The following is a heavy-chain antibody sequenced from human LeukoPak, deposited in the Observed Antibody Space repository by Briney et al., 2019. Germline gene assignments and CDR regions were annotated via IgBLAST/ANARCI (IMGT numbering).Heavy chain of an antibody. CDR2: IKQDGSEK. D-gene: IGHD2-15*01. V-gene: IGHV3-7*01. Sequence: PGGSLRLSCAASGFTFSSYWMSWVRQAPGKGLEWVANIKQDGSEKYYVDSVKGRFTISRDNAKNSLYLQMNSLRAEDTAVYYCARAAWDIVVVVAATRGVYFDYWGQGTLVTVSS. CDR3: ARAAWDIVVVVAATRGVYFDY. CDR1: GFTFSSYW. J-gene: IGHJ4*02.